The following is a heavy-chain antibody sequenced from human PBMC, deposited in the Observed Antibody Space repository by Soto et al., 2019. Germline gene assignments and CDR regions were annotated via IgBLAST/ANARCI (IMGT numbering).Heavy chain of an antibody. CDR1: GGSISSGGYY. Sequence: QVQLQESGPGLVKPSQTLSLTCTVSGGSISSGGYYWSWIRQHPGKGLEWIGYIYYSGSTYYNPSLRGRVSVSVDTSKSQFSLKLSSVSAADTAVYYCAREELRYYYGSGSWPFDPWGQGTLVTVSS. CDR3: AREELRYYYGSGSWPFDP. CDR2: IYYSGST. D-gene: IGHD3-10*01. V-gene: IGHV4-31*03. J-gene: IGHJ5*02.